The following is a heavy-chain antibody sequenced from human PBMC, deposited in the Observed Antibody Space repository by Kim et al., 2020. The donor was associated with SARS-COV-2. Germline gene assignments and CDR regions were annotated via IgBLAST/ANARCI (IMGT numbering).Heavy chain of an antibody. CDR3: ARDEGYSSGTNWYTYYYFDY. J-gene: IGHJ4*02. Sequence: RFTISRDNAKNSLFLQMNSLRAEDTAVYYCARDEGYSSGTNWYTYYYFDYWGQGTLVTVSS. D-gene: IGHD2-2*02. V-gene: IGHV3-11*06.